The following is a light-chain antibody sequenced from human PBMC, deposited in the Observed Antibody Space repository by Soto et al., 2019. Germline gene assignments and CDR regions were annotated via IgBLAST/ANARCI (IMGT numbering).Light chain of an antibody. J-gene: IGKJ4*01. Sequence: DIVMTQSPDSLAVSLGERATINCKSSQSVLYTSNNLNYLAWYQQKPGQPPKLLIYWASTRESGVPDRFSGSGSVTDFTLTISSLQAEDVAVYYCQQYYGTPLTFGGGTKVEIK. V-gene: IGKV4-1*01. CDR1: QSVLYTSNNLNY. CDR2: WAS. CDR3: QQYYGTPLT.